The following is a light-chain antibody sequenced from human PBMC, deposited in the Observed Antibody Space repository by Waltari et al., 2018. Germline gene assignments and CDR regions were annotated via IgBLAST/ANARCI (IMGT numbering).Light chain of an antibody. Sequence: EIVLTQSPGTLSLSPGERATLSCRASQTVSKNYLAWYQQKPGQAPRPLIDDASNRATGIPDRFSGSGSGTDFTLTISRLEPEDFAVYYCQQCAISPLTFGGGTKVEI. CDR1: QTVSKNY. J-gene: IGKJ4*01. V-gene: IGKV3-20*01. CDR2: DAS. CDR3: QQCAISPLT.